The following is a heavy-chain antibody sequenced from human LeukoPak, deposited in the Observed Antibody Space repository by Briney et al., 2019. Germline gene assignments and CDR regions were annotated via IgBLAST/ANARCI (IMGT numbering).Heavy chain of an antibody. CDR3: AGSLGYCTSNVCYLKY. CDR2: ISAQHGQT. CDR1: GYSENFYG. D-gene: IGHD2-8*01. V-gene: IGHV1-18*01. Sequence: ASVKVSCKTSGYSENFYGITWVRQVAGQGLEWMGWISAQHGQTEYAPNSQDRVTMTTETYTNTAYMELRSLRSDDTAVYYCAGSLGYCTSNVCYLKYWGQGTLVTVSS. J-gene: IGHJ4*02.